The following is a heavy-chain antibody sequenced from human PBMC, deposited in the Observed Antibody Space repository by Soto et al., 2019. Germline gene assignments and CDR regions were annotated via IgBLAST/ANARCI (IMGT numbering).Heavy chain of an antibody. D-gene: IGHD6-13*01. Sequence: PSETLSLTCIVSGASISSRSSYWSWIRQPPGKGLEWVGTFYSGSTYNNPSLKSRVTISVDTSKNQFSLKLSSVAAEDTAIYYCATTRGIAVGGSFDHWGQGTLVTRLL. V-gene: IGHV4-39*01. CDR3: ATTRGIAVGGSFDH. CDR2: FYSGST. J-gene: IGHJ5*02. CDR1: GASISSRSSY.